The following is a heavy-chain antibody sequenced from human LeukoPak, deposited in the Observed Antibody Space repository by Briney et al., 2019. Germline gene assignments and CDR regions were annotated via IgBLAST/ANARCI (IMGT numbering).Heavy chain of an antibody. CDR1: GGSISSSSYH. V-gene: IGHV4-39*01. CDR2: IYYSGGT. Sequence: SETLSLTCTVSGGSISSSSYHWGWIRQPPGKGLEWIGSIYYSGGTYYNPSLKSRVTISVDTSKNQFSLKLSSVTAADTAVYYCARQLRSDAFDFWGQGTLVTVSS. D-gene: IGHD2-21*02. CDR3: ARQLRSDAFDF. J-gene: IGHJ3*01.